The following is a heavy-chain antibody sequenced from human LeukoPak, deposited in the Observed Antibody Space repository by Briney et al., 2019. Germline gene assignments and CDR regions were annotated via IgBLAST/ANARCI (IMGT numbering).Heavy chain of an antibody. CDR2: TSYDGSNR. CDR3: ARDLGTYCGGDCSFAY. D-gene: IGHD2-21*02. V-gene: IGHV3-30*03. CDR1: GFTFSSYR. J-gene: IGHJ4*02. Sequence: GGSLRLSCAASGFTFSSYRMHWVRQPPGKGLEGVAVTSYDGSNRYYADSVKGRFTISRDKSKNTLYLQMSSLRPEDTAVYYCARDLGTYCGGDCSFAYWGQGTLVTVSS.